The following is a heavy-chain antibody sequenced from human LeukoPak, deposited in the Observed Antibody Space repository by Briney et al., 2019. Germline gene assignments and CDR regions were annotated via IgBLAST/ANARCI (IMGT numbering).Heavy chain of an antibody. V-gene: IGHV1-2*02. D-gene: IGHD2-15*01. Sequence: GASVKVSCKASGYTFTGYYMHWVRQAPGQELEWMGWINPNSGGTNYAQKFRGRVTMTRDTSISTAYMELSRLRSDDTAVYYCARSWRFCSGDSCYPIDYWGQGTLVTVSS. CDR2: INPNSGGT. CDR3: ARSWRFCSGDSCYPIDY. CDR1: GYTFTGYY. J-gene: IGHJ4*02.